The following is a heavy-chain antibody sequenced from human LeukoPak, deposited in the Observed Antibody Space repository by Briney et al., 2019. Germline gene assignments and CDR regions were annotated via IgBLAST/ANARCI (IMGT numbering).Heavy chain of an antibody. Sequence: SETLSLTCTVSGGSISSHYWSWIRQPPGKGLEWIGYIYYSGSTNYNPSLKSRVTISVDTSKNQFSLKLSSVTAADTAVYYCASLPVSSSYPLDYWAREPWSPSPQ. CDR1: GGSISSHY. D-gene: IGHD6-6*01. CDR2: IYYSGST. CDR3: ASLPVSSSYPLDY. V-gene: IGHV4-59*11. J-gene: IGHJ4*02.